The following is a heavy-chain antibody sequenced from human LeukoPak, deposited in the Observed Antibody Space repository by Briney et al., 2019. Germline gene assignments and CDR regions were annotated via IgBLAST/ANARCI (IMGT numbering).Heavy chain of an antibody. CDR2: ISSSSSYI. Sequence: GGSLRLSCAASGFTFSSYSISWVRQTPGKGLEWVSSISSSSSYIYYADSVKGRFTISRDNAKNSLYLQMNSLRAEDTAVYYCARKSSGYIDYWGQGTLVTVSS. J-gene: IGHJ4*02. CDR1: GFTFSSYS. D-gene: IGHD3-22*01. CDR3: ARKSSGYIDY. V-gene: IGHV3-21*01.